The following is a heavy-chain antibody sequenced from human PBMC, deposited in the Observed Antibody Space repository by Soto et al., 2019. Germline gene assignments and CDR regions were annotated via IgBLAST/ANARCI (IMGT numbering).Heavy chain of an antibody. J-gene: IGHJ6*02. D-gene: IGHD2-2*02. V-gene: IGHV1-69*06. CDR3: ARPIPFNPHYSGMDV. Sequence: QVQRVQSGAEVKKPGSSVKVSCKASGGTFSSYAISWVRQAPGQGLEWMGGIIPIFGTANYAQKFQGRVTITADKSTSTAYMELSRLRSEDTAVYYCARPIPFNPHYSGMDVWGQGTTVTVSS. CDR2: IIPIFGTA. CDR1: GGTFSSYA.